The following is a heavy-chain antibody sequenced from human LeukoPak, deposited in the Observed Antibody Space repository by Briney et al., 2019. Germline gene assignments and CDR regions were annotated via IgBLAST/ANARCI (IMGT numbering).Heavy chain of an antibody. Sequence: SETLSLTCTVSGGSISSSSYYWGWIRQPPGKWLEWIGSIYYSGSTYYNPSLKSRVTISVDTSKNQFSLKLSSVTAADTAVYYCARDIGWYFDLWGRGTLVTVSS. J-gene: IGHJ2*01. CDR2: IYYSGST. D-gene: IGHD1-26*01. CDR1: GGSISSSSYY. V-gene: IGHV4-39*07. CDR3: ARDIGWYFDL.